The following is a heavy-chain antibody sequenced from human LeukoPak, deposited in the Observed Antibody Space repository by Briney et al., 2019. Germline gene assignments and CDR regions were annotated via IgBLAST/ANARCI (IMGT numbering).Heavy chain of an antibody. CDR1: GYTFTGYY. J-gene: IGHJ5*02. CDR3: ARSWGLWFGHQGFDP. V-gene: IGHV1-2*02. D-gene: IGHD3-10*01. Sequence: ASVKVSCKASGYTFTGYYMHWVRQAPGQGLEWMGWINPNSGGKNYAQKFQGRVTMTRDTSISTAYMELSRLRSDDTAVYYCARSWGLWFGHQGFDPWGQGTLVTVSS. CDR2: INPNSGGK.